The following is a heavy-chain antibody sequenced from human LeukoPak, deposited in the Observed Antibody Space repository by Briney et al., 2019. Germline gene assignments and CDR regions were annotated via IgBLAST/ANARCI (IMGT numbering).Heavy chain of an antibody. J-gene: IGHJ3*02. CDR2: IYSGGST. Sequence: PGGSQRLSCAASGFTLSSYWMSWVRQAPGKGLEWVSVIYSGGSTDYAGSVKGRFTISRDNSKNTLYLQMNSLRVEDTAVYYCARSSHYDILTGYSEEDAFDIWGQGTMVTVSS. D-gene: IGHD3-9*01. CDR1: GFTLSSYW. V-gene: IGHV3-53*01. CDR3: ARSSHYDILTGYSEEDAFDI.